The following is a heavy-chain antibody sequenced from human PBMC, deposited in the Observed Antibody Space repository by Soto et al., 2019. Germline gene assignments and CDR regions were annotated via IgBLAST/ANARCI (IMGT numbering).Heavy chain of an antibody. Sequence: QVQLVQSGAEVKKPGASVKVSCKASGYIFTNHYIHWVRQAPGQGLEWMGIINPSGGSTNYLQKFQGRVTMTRDTSTSTVYMELSSLRSEVTAVYFCARADYYDSSGFYYDYWGQGTLVTVSS. CDR3: ARADYYDSSGFYYDY. V-gene: IGHV1-46*01. CDR2: INPSGGST. J-gene: IGHJ4*02. CDR1: GYIFTNHY. D-gene: IGHD3-22*01.